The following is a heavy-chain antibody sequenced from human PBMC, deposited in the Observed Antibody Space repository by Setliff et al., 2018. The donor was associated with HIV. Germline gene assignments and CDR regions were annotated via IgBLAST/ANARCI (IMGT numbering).Heavy chain of an antibody. CDR3: ARHSGVASPNWFDP. D-gene: IGHD3-10*01. V-gene: IGHV4-4*07. CDR2: ININEDT. CDR1: GDSMNDYY. Sequence: PSETLSLTCTVSGDSMNDYYWTWIRQPAGKALEWIGRININEDTYFKPSLRSRVSMSIDTSKNQFSRKLSSVTAADTAVYYCARHSGVASPNWFDPWGQGTLVTVSS. J-gene: IGHJ5*02.